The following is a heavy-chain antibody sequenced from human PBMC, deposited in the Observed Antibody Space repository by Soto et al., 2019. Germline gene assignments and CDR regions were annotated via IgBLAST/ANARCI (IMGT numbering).Heavy chain of an antibody. CDR3: ARGFKGDYYYGMDV. CDR2: IIPIFGTA. J-gene: IGHJ6*02. CDR1: GGTFSSYA. Sequence: SVKVSCKASGGTFSSYAISWVRQAPGQGLEWMGGIIPIFGTANYAQKFQGRVTITADESTSTAYMELSSLRPEDTAVCYCARGFKGDYYYGMDVWGQGTTVTVSS. V-gene: IGHV1-69*13.